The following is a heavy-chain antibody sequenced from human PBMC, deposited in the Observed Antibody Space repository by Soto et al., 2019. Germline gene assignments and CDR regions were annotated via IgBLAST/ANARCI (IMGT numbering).Heavy chain of an antibody. Sequence: EVHLVESGGGLVQPGGSLRLTCVTSGFTFSRYNMNWVRQAPGKGLESISYSSASTRTTYYADSVKGRFTVSRDNAKNYLYLDMSSLRDEATAVYYCARDDDVAAPSVGMDAWGQGTTVNVSS. V-gene: IGHV3-48*02. J-gene: IGHJ6*02. CDR2: SSASTRTT. CDR1: GFTFSRYN. D-gene: IGHD1-1*01. CDR3: ARDDDVAAPSVGMDA.